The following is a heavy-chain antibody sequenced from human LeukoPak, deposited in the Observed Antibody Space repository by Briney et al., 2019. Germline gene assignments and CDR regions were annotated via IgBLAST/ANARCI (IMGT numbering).Heavy chain of an antibody. CDR1: GFTFSSYS. CDR2: ISSSSSYI. V-gene: IGHV3-21*01. J-gene: IGHJ6*02. CDR3: AREGHRNYGYYYYGMDV. Sequence: PGGSLRLSCAASGFTFSSYSMNWVRQAPGEGLEWVSSISSSSSYIYYADSVKGRFTISRDNAKNSLYLQMNTLRAKDTAVYYCAREGHRNYGYYYYGMDVWGQGTTVTVSS. D-gene: IGHD4-11*01.